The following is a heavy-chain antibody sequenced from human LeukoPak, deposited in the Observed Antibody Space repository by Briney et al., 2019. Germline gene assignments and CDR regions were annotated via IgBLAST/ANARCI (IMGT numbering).Heavy chain of an antibody. CDR1: GYTFTSYG. Sequence: PAASVKVSCKASGYTFTSYGISWVRQAPGQGLEWMGWISAYNGNTNYAQKLQGRVTMTTDTSTSTAYMELSRLRSDDTAVYYCARRSSPWLLLPYYWGQGTLVTVSS. V-gene: IGHV1-18*01. J-gene: IGHJ4*02. CDR2: ISAYNGNT. CDR3: ARRSSPWLLLPYY. D-gene: IGHD3-22*01.